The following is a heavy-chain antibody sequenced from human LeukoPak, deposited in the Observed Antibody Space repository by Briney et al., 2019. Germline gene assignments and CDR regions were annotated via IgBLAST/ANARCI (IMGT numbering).Heavy chain of an antibody. J-gene: IGHJ4*02. CDR3: ARAIPAGPYY. V-gene: IGHV4-34*01. CDR2: ISHSGGT. CDR1: GGSFSGYY. D-gene: IGHD5-24*01. Sequence: SETLSLTCAVYGGSFSGYYWTWIRQPPGKGLEWIGEISHSGGTNYNPSLKSRATISVDTSKNQFSLKLSSVTAADTAVYYCARAIPAGPYYWGQGTLVTVSS.